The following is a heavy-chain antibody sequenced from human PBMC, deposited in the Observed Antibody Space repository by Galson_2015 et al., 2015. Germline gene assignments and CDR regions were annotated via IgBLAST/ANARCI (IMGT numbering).Heavy chain of an antibody. Sequence: QSGAEVKKPGESLTISCTGSGYSFSTYWIGWVRQMPGKGLEWMGIIYPGDSDTRYSPSFQGQVTISADKSISTTYLQWGSLKASDTAMYYCARQPRVAVAGAGSFDIWGQGTMVTVSS. CDR1: GYSFSTYW. V-gene: IGHV5-51*01. D-gene: IGHD6-13*01. CDR3: ARQPRVAVAGAGSFDI. CDR2: IYPGDSDT. J-gene: IGHJ3*02.